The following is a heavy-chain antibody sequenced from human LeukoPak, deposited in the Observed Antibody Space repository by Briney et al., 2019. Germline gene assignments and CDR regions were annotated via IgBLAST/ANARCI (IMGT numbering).Heavy chain of an antibody. CDR3: ARTVWDFYSYGLDY. V-gene: IGHV3-11*01. Sequence: KPGGSLRLSCAASGFTFSDYYMSWIRQAPGKGLEWVSYISSSVSTIYYADSVKGRFTISRDYAKNSLHLQMNSLRAEDTAVYYCARTVWDFYSYGLDYWGQGTLVTVSS. CDR2: ISSSVSTI. D-gene: IGHD5-18*01. CDR1: GFTFSDYY. J-gene: IGHJ4*02.